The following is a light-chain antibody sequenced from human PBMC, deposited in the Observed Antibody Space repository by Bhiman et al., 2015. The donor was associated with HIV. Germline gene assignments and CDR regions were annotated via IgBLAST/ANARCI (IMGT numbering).Light chain of an antibody. Sequence: QSALTQPPSASGSPGQSVTISCTGTSSDVGGYNYVSWYQQCPGKAPKLMIYEVSKRPSGVPDRFSGSKSGNTASLTISGLQAEDEADYYCCSYAGSSPHYVFGSGTKVTVL. CDR3: CSYAGSSPHYV. J-gene: IGLJ1*01. CDR2: EVS. V-gene: IGLV2-8*01. CDR1: SSDVGGYNY.